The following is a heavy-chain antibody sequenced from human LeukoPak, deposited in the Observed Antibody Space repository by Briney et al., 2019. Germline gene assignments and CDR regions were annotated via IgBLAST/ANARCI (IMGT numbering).Heavy chain of an antibody. D-gene: IGHD6-6*01. J-gene: IGHJ5*02. Sequence: GGSLRLSCAASGFTFSSYSMHWVRQAPGKGLEWVSSISSSSSYIYYADSVKGRFTISRDNAKNSLYLQMNSLRAEDTAVYYCARGKKRKIISIAALGNWFDPWGQGTLVTVSS. V-gene: IGHV3-21*01. CDR3: ARGKKRKIISIAALGNWFDP. CDR1: GFTFSSYS. CDR2: ISSSSSYI.